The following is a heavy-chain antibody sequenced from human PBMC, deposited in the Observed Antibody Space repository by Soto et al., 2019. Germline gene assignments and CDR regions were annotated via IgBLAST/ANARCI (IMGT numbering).Heavy chain of an antibody. V-gene: IGHV3-74*01. CDR2: INSDGSST. Sequence: EVQLVESGGGLVQPGGSLRLSCAASGFTLRGYWMHWVRQAPGKGLVWVSRINSDGSSTSYADSVKGRFTISRDNAKNTLYLQMNSLSADDTAVYYCAKDGRLGQFDYWGQGTLVTASP. CDR3: AKDGRLGQFDY. J-gene: IGHJ4*02. CDR1: GFTLRGYW. D-gene: IGHD1-1*01.